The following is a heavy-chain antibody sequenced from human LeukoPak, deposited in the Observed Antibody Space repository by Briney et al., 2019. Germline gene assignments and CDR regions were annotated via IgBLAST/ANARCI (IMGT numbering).Heavy chain of an antibody. J-gene: IGHJ4*02. CDR1: GYSLTNYW. D-gene: IGHD2-2*02. CDR2: IYRGDSDT. CDR3: ARLPGYCSTTSCYTSYFDY. Sequence: GESLKISCKASGYSLTNYWSGWVRQLPGKGLGWMVIIYRGDSDTICSPSFQGQVTISADKSISTAYLQWSTLKSSDTAMYYCARLPGYCSTTSCYTSYFDYWGQGTLVTVSS. V-gene: IGHV5-51*01.